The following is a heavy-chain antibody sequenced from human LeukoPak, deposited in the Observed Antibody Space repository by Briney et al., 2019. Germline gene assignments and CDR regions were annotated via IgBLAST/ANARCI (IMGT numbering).Heavy chain of an antibody. CDR3: ARGSKAAPGTFDY. CDR1: GGSFSGYY. CDR2: INHSGST. Sequence: PSETLSLTCAVYGGSFSGYYWSWIRQPPGKGLEWIGEINHSGSTNYNPSLKSRVTISVDTSKNQFSLKLSSVTAADTAVYYCARGSKAAPGTFDYWGQGTLVTDSS. J-gene: IGHJ4*02. V-gene: IGHV4-34*01. D-gene: IGHD6-13*01.